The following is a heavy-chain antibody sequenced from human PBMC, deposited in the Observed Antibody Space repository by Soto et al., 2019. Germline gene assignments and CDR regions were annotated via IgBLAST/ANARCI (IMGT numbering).Heavy chain of an antibody. CDR1: ELSSSNHA. D-gene: IGHD5-18*01. CDR3: ASGGLHGYTNGGLSYFRS. V-gene: IGHV3-23*01. J-gene: IGHJ4*02. Sequence: PGGSLRLSCAASELSSSNHAMTWVRQAPGKGLEWVSGISGSDGGAYYADSVKGRFTISRDNSRSTLYLQMNSLRVEDTAVYYCASGGLHGYTNGGLSYFRSWGQGTPVTVSS. CDR2: ISGSDGGA.